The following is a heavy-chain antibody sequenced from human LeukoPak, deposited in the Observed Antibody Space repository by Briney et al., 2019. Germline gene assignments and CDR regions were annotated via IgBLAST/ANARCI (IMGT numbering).Heavy chain of an antibody. J-gene: IGHJ6*02. CDR1: GYTFTSYD. V-gene: IGHV1-8*01. CDR2: MNPNSGNT. D-gene: IGHD4-17*01. CDR3: ASTTVTTASGASYGMDV. Sequence: GASVKVSCKASGYTFTSYDINWVRQATGQGLEWMGWMNPNSGNTGYAQKFQGRVTMTRNTSISTAYMELSSLRSEDTAVYYCASTTVTTASGASYGMDVWGQGTTVTVSS.